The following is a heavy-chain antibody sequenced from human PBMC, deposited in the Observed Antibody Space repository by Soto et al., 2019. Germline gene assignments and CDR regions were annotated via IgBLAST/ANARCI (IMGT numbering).Heavy chain of an antibody. CDR3: ASAYNWNRRGAFDI. V-gene: IGHV1-69*13. CDR1: GGTFSSYA. D-gene: IGHD1-20*01. Sequence: AASVKVSCKASGGTFSSYAISWVRQAPGQGLEWMGGIIPIFGTANYAQKFQGRVTITADESTSTAYMELSSLRSEDTAVYYCASAYNWNRRGAFDIWGQGTMVTVSS. CDR2: IIPIFGTA. J-gene: IGHJ3*02.